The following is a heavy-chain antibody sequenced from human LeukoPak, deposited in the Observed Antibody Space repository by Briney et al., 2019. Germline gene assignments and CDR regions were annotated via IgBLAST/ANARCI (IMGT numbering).Heavy chain of an antibody. V-gene: IGHV1-69*04. Sequence: ASVKVSCKASGGTFSSYAISWVRQAPGQGLEWMGRIIPILGIANYAQKFQGRVTITADKSTSTAYMELSSLRSEDTAVYYCARRGDYYYYYGMDVWGQGTTVTVSS. D-gene: IGHD2-21*02. CDR2: IIPILGIA. J-gene: IGHJ6*02. CDR1: GGTFSSYA. CDR3: ARRGDYYYYYGMDV.